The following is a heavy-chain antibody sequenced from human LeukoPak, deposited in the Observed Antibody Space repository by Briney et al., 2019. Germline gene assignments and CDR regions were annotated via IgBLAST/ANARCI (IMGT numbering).Heavy chain of an antibody. CDR1: GFTFSSYW. J-gene: IGHJ4*02. D-gene: IGHD1-26*01. V-gene: IGHV3-74*01. Sequence: PGGSLRLSCAASGFTFSSYWMHWVRQAPGKGLVWVSRINSDGSSTSYADSVKGRFTISRDNAENTLYLQMNSLRAEDTAVYYCARDGYSGSYFDYWGQGTLVTVSS. CDR2: INSDGSST. CDR3: ARDGYSGSYFDY.